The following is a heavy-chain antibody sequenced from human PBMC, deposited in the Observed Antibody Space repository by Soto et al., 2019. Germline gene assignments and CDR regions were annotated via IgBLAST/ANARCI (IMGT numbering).Heavy chain of an antibody. CDR1: GFTFNKYA. Sequence: EVQLVESGGGLVQPGGSLRLSCVASGFTFNKYAMHWVRQAPGKGLEWLSHISTTGTTTHYADSVKGRFTVSRDNDKNSMYLQMNRLRDEDAAVYYCARDPYNEWYVKLFDSWGQGTLVAVSS. V-gene: IGHV3-48*02. D-gene: IGHD3-3*01. CDR2: ISTTGTTT. CDR3: ARDPYNEWYVKLFDS. J-gene: IGHJ4*02.